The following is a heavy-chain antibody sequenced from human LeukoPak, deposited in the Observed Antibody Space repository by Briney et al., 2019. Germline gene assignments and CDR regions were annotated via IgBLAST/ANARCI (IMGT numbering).Heavy chain of an antibody. V-gene: IGHV4-38-2*01. CDR2: IYHSESS. D-gene: IGHD2-8*01. J-gene: IGHJ4*02. Sequence: SETLSLTCVVSGYSISSGYYWGWIRQPPGKGLEWIGSIYHSESSYYNPSLKSRVTILVDTSKNQFSLKLSSVTAADTAVYYCARQGYCSNGICYRYFDYWGQGTLVTVSS. CDR3: ARQGYCSNGICYRYFDY. CDR1: GYSISSGYY.